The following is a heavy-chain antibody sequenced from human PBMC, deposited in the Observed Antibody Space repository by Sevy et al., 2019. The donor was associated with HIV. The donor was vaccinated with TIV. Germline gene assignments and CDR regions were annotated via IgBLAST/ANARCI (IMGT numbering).Heavy chain of an antibody. CDR1: GFTFHNAW. D-gene: IGHD4-17*01. CDR3: TSMTTVEGVFDF. J-gene: IGHJ4*02. V-gene: IGHV3-15*01. Sequence: GGSLRLSCAASGFTFHNAWMSWVRQAPGKGLEWVGRIKSKRDGGTTDFAAPVKGRFTISRDDSQNKLFLQMNSLNTEDTAVYYCTSMTTVEGVFDFWGQGTLVTVSS. CDR2: IKSKRDGGTT.